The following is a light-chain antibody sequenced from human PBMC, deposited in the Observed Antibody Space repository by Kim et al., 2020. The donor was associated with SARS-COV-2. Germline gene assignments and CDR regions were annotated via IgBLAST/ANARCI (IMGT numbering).Light chain of an antibody. CDR3: AAWDDSLNGPV. CDR2: GSN. V-gene: IGLV1-44*01. Sequence: GQRVTISCSGGSSNIGSNTVNWYQQLPGTAPKLLMYGSNQRPSGVPDRFSGSKSGTSASLAISGLQSEDEADYYCAAWDDSLNGPVFGGVTQLTVL. J-gene: IGLJ3*02. CDR1: SSNIGSNT.